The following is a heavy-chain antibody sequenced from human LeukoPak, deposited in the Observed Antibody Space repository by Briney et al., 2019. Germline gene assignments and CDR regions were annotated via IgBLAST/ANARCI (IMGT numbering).Heavy chain of an antibody. V-gene: IGHV4-59*01. CDR1: GGSISSYY. Sequence: SETLSLTCTVSGGSISSYYWSWIRQPPGKGLEWIGYIYYSGSTNYNPSLKSRVTISVDTSKNQFSLKLSSVTAADTAVYYCVGERIGYTFDYWGQGTLVTVSS. D-gene: IGHD5-24*01. CDR3: VGERIGYTFDY. J-gene: IGHJ4*02. CDR2: IYYSGST.